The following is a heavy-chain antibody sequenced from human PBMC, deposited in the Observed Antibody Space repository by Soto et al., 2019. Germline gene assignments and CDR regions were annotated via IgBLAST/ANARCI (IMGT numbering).Heavy chain of an antibody. CDR1: GYTLTGYY. CDR3: ARRLNPIAAAGPIPDDAFDI. D-gene: IGHD6-13*01. CDR2: INPNSGGT. J-gene: IGHJ3*02. V-gene: IGHV1-2*04. Sequence: ASVKVSCKASGYTLTGYYMHWVRQAPGQGLEWMGWINPNSGGTNYAQKFQGWVTMTRDTSISTAYMELSRLRSDDTAVYYCARRLNPIAAAGPIPDDAFDIWGQGTMVTVSS.